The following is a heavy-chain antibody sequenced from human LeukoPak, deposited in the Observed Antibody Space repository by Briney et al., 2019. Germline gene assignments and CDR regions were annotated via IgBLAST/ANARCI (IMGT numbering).Heavy chain of an antibody. CDR1: GYAFTNYA. D-gene: IGHD5-18*01. Sequence: ASVKVSCKASGYAFTNYAIIWVRQAPGQGLEWLGWMNTNTGNPTYAQGFTGRFVFSLYTSVSTAYLQISSLKPEDTAVYYCTREIDPRYSYGYGDYWGQGTLVTVSS. CDR3: TREIDPRYSYGYGDY. V-gene: IGHV7-4-1*02. CDR2: MNTNTGNP. J-gene: IGHJ4*02.